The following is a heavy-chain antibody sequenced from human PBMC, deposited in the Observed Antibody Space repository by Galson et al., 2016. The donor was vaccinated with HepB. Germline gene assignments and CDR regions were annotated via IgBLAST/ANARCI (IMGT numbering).Heavy chain of an antibody. CDR1: GYSFTTYW. V-gene: IGHV5-10-1*01. Sequence: QSGAEVKKPGESLRISCKGSGYSFTTYWISWVRQMPGKGLEWMGRIDPGDSDTNYSPSFQGHVTISADKSITTAYLQWSSLKASDTAMYYCARNSYGYRDLEYWGQGTLVTVSS. D-gene: IGHD5-18*01. J-gene: IGHJ4*02. CDR3: ARNSYGYRDLEY. CDR2: IDPGDSDT.